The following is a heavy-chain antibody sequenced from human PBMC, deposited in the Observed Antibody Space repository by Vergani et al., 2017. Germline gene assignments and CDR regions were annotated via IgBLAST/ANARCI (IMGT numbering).Heavy chain of an antibody. D-gene: IGHD3-10*01. CDR3: ASYFFLWFGELCPYNWFDP. CDR2: ISYDGSNK. J-gene: IGHJ5*02. CDR1: GFTFSSYA. V-gene: IGHV3-30-3*01. Sequence: QVQLVESGGGVVQPGRSLRLSCAASGFTFSSYAMHWVRQAPGKGLEWVAVISYDGSNKYYADSVKGRFTISRDNSKNTLYLQMNSLRAEDTAVYYCASYFFLWFGELCPYNWFDPWGQGTLVTVSS.